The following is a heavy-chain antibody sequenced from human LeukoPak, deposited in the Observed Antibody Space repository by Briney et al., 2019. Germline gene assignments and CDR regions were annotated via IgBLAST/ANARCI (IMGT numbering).Heavy chain of an antibody. CDR1: GFTFSSNA. CDR2: ISMSSTYI. J-gene: IGHJ4*02. V-gene: IGHV3-21*01. Sequence: GGSLRLSCAASGFTFSSNAMNWVRQAPGKGLEWVSSISMSSTYIYYADSVKGRFTISRDNSKNTLYLQMNSLRVEDTAVYYCARDRSAVRLDYWGQGALVTVSS. D-gene: IGHD3-16*01. CDR3: ARDRSAVRLDY.